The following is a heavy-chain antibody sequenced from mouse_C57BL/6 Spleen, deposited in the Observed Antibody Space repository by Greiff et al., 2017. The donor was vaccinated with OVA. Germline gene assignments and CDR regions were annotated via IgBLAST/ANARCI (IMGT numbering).Heavy chain of an antibody. CDR1: GYTFTDYN. Sequence: EVKLQESGPELVKPGASVKMSCKASGYTFTDYNMHWVKQSHGKSLEWIGYINPNNGGTSYNQKFKGKATLTVNKSSSTAYMELRSLTSEDSAVYYCARGLGRHYAMDYWGQGTSVTVSS. D-gene: IGHD4-1*01. CDR2: INPNNGGT. J-gene: IGHJ4*01. V-gene: IGHV1-22*01. CDR3: ARGLGRHYAMDY.